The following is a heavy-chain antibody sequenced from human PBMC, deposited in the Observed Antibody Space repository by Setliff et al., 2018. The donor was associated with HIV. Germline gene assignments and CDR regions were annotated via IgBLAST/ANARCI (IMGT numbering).Heavy chain of an antibody. CDR1: GFTFSSYA. V-gene: IGHV3-23*01. CDR3: AKDPRGYNYGFPDFDY. D-gene: IGHD5-18*01. Sequence: GGSLRLSCAASGFTFSSYAMSWVRQAPGKGLEWVTTISGSGGAIHYADSVKGRFTISRDNSKNTVHLQMNSLRAEDTAVYYCAKDPRGYNYGFPDFDYWGQGTLVTVS. J-gene: IGHJ4*02. CDR2: ISGSGGAI.